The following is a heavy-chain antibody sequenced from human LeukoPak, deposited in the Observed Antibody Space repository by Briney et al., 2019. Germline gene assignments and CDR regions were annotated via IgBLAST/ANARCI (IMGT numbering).Heavy chain of an antibody. CDR2: ISGGGGST. V-gene: IGHV3-23*01. CDR3: AKVVVAAAVDY. CDR1: GFTFSSYA. J-gene: IGHJ4*02. D-gene: IGHD6-13*01. Sequence: GGSLRLSCAASGFTFSSYAMSWVRQAPGKGLEWVSGISGGGGSTHYADSEKGRFTISRDNSKNTLYLQMNSLRAEDTAVYYCAKVVVAAAVDYWGQGTLVTVSS.